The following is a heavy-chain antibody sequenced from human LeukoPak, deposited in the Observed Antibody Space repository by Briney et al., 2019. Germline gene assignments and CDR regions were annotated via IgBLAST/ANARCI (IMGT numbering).Heavy chain of an antibody. CDR1: GFTLSSYW. V-gene: IGHV3-74*01. J-gene: IGHJ4*02. Sequence: GGSLRLSCAASGFTLSSYWMHWVRQAPGKGLVWVSRIYRDGSRTSYADSVKGRFTISRDNAKNSLYLQMNSLRAEDTAVYYCARKNYGGYFDYWGQGTLVTVSS. CDR3: ARKNYGGYFDY. D-gene: IGHD1-7*01. CDR2: IYRDGSRT.